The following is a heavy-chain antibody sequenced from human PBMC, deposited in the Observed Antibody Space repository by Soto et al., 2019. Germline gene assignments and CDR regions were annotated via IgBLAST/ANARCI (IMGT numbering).Heavy chain of an antibody. CDR1: GGTVSSYA. Sequence: QVQLVQSGAEVMKPGSSVSVSCKASGGTVSSYAISWVRQAPGQGLEWMAGIITIFGTANYAQKFQGRVTITADESTSTAYMELSSLRSEDTAVYYCARLGGSYYYFDYWGQGTLVTVSS. J-gene: IGHJ4*02. D-gene: IGHD1-26*01. CDR2: IITIFGTA. V-gene: IGHV1-69*01. CDR3: ARLGGSYYYFDY.